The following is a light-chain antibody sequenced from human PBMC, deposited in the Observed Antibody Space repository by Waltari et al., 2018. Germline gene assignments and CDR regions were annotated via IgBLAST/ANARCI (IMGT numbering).Light chain of an antibody. J-gene: IGLJ1*01. CDR1: SSDVGGYNF. Sequence: QSALTQPASVSGSPGQSIAIPCAGTSSDVGGYNFVSWYQQHPGKAPKLMIYDVNERPSGVSDRFSGSKSGNTASLTISGLQAEDETDYYCSSFTTSGTYVFGTGTKVTVL. V-gene: IGLV2-14*03. CDR2: DVN. CDR3: SSFTTSGTYV.